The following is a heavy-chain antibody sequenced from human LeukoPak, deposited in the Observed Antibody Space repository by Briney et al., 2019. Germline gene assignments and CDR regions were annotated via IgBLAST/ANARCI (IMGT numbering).Heavy chain of an antibody. CDR3: ARAHYGSGNSVNLYYFDY. V-gene: IGHV3-49*03. CDR2: IKSKTYGGTI. CDR1: GFTFCDYG. D-gene: IGHD3-10*01. J-gene: IGHJ4*02. Sequence: GGSLRLSCTTSGFTFCDYGMSWFRQAPGQGLEWVSFIKSKTYGGTIEYAASVQGRFTISRDDSKSIAYLQMNSLKTEDTAVYYCARAHYGSGNSVNLYYFDYWGQGTLVTVSS.